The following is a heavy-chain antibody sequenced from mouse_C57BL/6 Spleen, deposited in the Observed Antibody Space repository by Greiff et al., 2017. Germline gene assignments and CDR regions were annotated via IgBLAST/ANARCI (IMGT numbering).Heavy chain of an antibody. V-gene: IGHV5-16*01. J-gene: IGHJ1*03. CDR1: GFTFSDYY. Sequence: EVQLVESEGGLVQPGSSMKLSCTASGFTFSDYYMAWVRQVPEKGLEWVANINYDGSSTYYLDSLKSRFIISRDNAKNILYLQMSSLKSEDTATYYCARDGTEGYFDVWGTGTTVTVSS. D-gene: IGHD3-3*01. CDR3: ARDGTEGYFDV. CDR2: INYDGSST.